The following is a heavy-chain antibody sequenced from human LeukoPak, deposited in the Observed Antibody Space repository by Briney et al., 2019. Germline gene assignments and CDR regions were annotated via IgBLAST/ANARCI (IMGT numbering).Heavy chain of an antibody. D-gene: IGHD3-10*01. CDR2: IGQDGILK. Sequence: GGSLRLSCAASGFTFSDYWMSWVRQAPGKGLQWVASIGQDGILKFFVDSVEGRFTISRDNAKNSLYLQMDSLRAEDTAVYYCAKDYGSGSSYYYMDVWGKGTTVTVSS. CDR3: AKDYGSGSSYYYMDV. CDR1: GFTFSDYW. J-gene: IGHJ6*03. V-gene: IGHV3-7*01.